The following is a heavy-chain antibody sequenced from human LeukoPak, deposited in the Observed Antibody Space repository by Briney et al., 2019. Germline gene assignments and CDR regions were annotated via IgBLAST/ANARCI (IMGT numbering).Heavy chain of an antibody. V-gene: IGHV3-7*03. CDR1: GFTFSSYW. J-gene: IGHJ6*04. CDR2: IKQDGSEK. CDR3: AREAPLVPFFLRCMDV. Sequence: GGSLRLSCAASGFTFSSYWMSWVRQAPGKGLEWVANIKQDGSEKYYVDSVKGRFTISRDNTKNSLYLRMNSLRAEDTAVYYCAREAPLVPFFLRCMDVWGKGTTVTVSS. D-gene: IGHD3-16*01.